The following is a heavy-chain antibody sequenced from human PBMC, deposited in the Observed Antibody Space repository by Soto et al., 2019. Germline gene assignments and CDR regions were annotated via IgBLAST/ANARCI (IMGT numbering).Heavy chain of an antibody. CDR3: ARLGSGWSLDY. J-gene: IGHJ4*02. V-gene: IGHV3-33*08. CDR2: IWYDGSRQ. D-gene: IGHD6-19*01. Sequence: VRSRRLACGAGKLTVSSYALSWVSKAPGKGLEWVALIWYDGSRQYFADSVKGRFTISRDNSKNSLYLQMNSLTADDTAVYHCARLGSGWSLDYWGQGGLVTVSS. CDR1: KLTVSSYA.